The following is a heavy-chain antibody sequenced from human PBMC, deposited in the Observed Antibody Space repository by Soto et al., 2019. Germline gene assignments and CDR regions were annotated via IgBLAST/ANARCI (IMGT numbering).Heavy chain of an antibody. D-gene: IGHD3-22*01. V-gene: IGHV4-59*01. CDR2: IYYSGST. CDR1: GGSIRSYY. Sequence: SETLSLTCSVSGGSIRSYYCSWSRQPPGKGLEWIGYIYYSGSTNYNPSLKSRVTISVDTSKNQFSLKLSSVTAADTAVYYCARVRADYYDSSGPPGWFDPWGQGTLVTVSS. J-gene: IGHJ5*02. CDR3: ARVRADYYDSSGPPGWFDP.